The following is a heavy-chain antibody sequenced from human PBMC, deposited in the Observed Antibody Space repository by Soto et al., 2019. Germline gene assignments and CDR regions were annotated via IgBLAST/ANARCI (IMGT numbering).Heavy chain of an antibody. Sequence: SETLSLTCTVSGGSVSSGSYYWSWIRQPPGKGLEWIGYIYYSGSTNYNPSLKSRVTISVDTSKNQFSLKLSSVTAADTAVYYYARVRPKLRTIDYWGQGTLVTVS. CDR1: GGSVSSGSYY. D-gene: IGHD4-17*01. CDR3: ARVRPKLRTIDY. CDR2: IYYSGST. J-gene: IGHJ4*02. V-gene: IGHV4-61*01.